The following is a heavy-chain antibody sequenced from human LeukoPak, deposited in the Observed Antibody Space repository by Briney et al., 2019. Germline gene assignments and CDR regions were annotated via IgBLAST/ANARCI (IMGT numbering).Heavy chain of an antibody. Sequence: PGGSLRLSCAASGLTFSSSWMTWVRQAPGKGREGVANIRPDGSEKYYVDSVKGRFTISRDNAKNSLYLQMNSLRTEDTAVYYCATTIAVAGTSFGPFDYWGQGTLVTVSS. CDR2: IRPDGSEK. D-gene: IGHD6-19*01. J-gene: IGHJ4*02. CDR3: ATTIAVAGTSFGPFDY. V-gene: IGHV3-7*03. CDR1: GLTFSSSW.